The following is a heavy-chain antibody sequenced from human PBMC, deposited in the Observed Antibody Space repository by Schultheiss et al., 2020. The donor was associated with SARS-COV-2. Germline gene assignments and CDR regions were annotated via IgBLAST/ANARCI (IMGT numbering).Heavy chain of an antibody. D-gene: IGHD1-1*01. CDR1: GGSFSGYY. J-gene: IGHJ6*02. Sequence: SQTLSLTCAVYGGSFSGYYWSWIRQPPGKGLEWIGEINHSGSTNYNPSLKSRVTISVDTSKNQFSLKLSSVTAADTAVYYCARVKHVTGYYYYYYGMDVWGQGTTVTVSS. CDR2: INHSGST. V-gene: IGHV4-34*01. CDR3: ARVKHVTGYYYYYYGMDV.